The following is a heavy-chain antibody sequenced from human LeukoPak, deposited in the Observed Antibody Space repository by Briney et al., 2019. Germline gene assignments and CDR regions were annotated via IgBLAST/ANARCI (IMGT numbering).Heavy chain of an antibody. CDR2: ISDASFSI. CDR3: AKKMGTYRAFDY. J-gene: IGHJ4*02. CDR1: GFAFKSYS. V-gene: IGHV3-23*01. D-gene: IGHD3-16*02. Sequence: GGSLRLSCAASGFAFKSYSMYWVRQGPGKGLEWVASISDASFSINYADSVKGRLTISRDNSKNILYLQMNNPRAEDTAVYYCAKKMGTYRAFDYWGQGTLVTVSS.